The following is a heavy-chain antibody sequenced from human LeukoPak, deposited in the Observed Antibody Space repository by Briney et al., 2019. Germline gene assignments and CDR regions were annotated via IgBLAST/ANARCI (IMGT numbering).Heavy chain of an antibody. V-gene: IGHV3-20*04. CDR2: VNWNGGST. Sequence: GGSLRLSCAASGFTFDDYAMSWVRQPPGKGLEWVSTVNWNGGSTSYADSVKGRFTISRDNAKNSLYLQMSSLRADDTAFYYCARGGTVTTFDYWGQGTLVTVSS. D-gene: IGHD4-11*01. CDR3: ARGGTVTTFDY. J-gene: IGHJ4*02. CDR1: GFTFDDYA.